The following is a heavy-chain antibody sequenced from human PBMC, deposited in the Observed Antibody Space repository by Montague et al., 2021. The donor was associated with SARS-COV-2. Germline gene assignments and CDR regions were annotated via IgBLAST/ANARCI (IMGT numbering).Heavy chain of an antibody. D-gene: IGHD7-27*01. CDR1: GYTFTSYG. Sequence: SVKVSCKASGYTFTSYGISWVRQAPGQGLEWMGWISAYNGNTNYAQTLQGRVTMTTDTSTSTAYMELRSLRSDDTAVYYCARDFLGTVWDEYYYYMDVWGKGTPVTVSS. J-gene: IGHJ6*03. V-gene: IGHV1-18*01. CDR3: ARDFLGTVWDEYYYYMDV. CDR2: ISAYNGNT.